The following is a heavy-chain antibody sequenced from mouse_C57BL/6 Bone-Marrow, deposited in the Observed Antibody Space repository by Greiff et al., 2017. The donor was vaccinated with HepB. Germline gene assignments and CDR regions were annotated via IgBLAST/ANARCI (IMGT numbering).Heavy chain of an antibody. CDR2: INPYNGGT. J-gene: IGHJ3*01. CDR3: ARGLRRFAD. CDR1: GYTFTDYY. Sequence: VQLKQSGPVLVKPGASVKMSCKASGYTFTDYYMNWVKQSHGKSLEWIGVINPYNGGTSYNQKFKGKATLTVAKSSSTAYMELNSLTSEDSAVYYCARGLRRFADGGQGTLDTVSA. V-gene: IGHV1-19*01. D-gene: IGHD2-4*01.